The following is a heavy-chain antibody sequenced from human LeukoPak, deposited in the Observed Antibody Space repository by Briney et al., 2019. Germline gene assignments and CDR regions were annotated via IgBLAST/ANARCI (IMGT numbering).Heavy chain of an antibody. V-gene: IGHV3-23*01. CDR3: ARDLFLR. Sequence: PGGSLRLSCAASGFTFSSYAMSWVRQAPGKGLEWVSTISGSVYYADSVKGRFTISRDNSKNTLYLQMNSLSADDTAVYYCARDLFLRWGQGTLVTVSS. CDR1: GFTFSSYA. J-gene: IGHJ4*02. D-gene: IGHD3-10*02. CDR2: ISGSV.